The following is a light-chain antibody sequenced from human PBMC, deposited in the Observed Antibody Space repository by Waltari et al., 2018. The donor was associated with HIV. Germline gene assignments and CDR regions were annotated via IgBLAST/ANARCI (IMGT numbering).Light chain of an antibody. CDR1: QSVGIW. Sequence: DIQMTQSPSTLSAPVGDRVTLTCRASQSVGIWLAWYQQKPGKAPNLLIYRASDLESGFPPRFSASGSGTEFSLTISNMQPEDFVTYYCQQYSTLGTFGQGTKVEIK. V-gene: IGKV1-5*03. J-gene: IGKJ1*01. CDR2: RAS. CDR3: QQYSTLGT.